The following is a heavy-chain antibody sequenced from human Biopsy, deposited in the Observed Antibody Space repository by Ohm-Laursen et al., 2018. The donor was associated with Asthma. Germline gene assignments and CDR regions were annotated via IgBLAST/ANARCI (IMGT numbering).Heavy chain of an antibody. V-gene: IGHV7-4-1*02. J-gene: IGHJ4*02. CDR3: ARMISYYHEMRAPFFDY. D-gene: IGHD3-22*01. Sequence: DSVKVSCKASGYTVTRYAINWVRQAPGQGLEWMGWINTNTGNPTYAQGFTGRFDFPFDTSVNTAHLQISSLKAEDTAVYYCARMISYYHEMRAPFFDYWGQGTLVTVSS. CDR1: GYTVTRYA. CDR2: INTNTGNP.